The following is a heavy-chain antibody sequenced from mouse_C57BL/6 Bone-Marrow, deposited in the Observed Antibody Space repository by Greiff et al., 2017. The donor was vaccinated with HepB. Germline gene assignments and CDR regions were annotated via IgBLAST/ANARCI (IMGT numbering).Heavy chain of an antibody. Sequence: QVQLQQPGAELVKPGASVKLSCKASGYTFTSYWMHWVKQRPGQGLEWIGMIHPNSGSTNYNEKFKSKATLTVDKSSSTAYMQLSSLTSEDSAVYYCATIYYGSSWFADWGRGTLVTVSA. CDR3: ATIYYGSSWFAD. J-gene: IGHJ3*01. D-gene: IGHD1-1*01. CDR2: IHPNSGST. CDR1: GYTFTSYW. V-gene: IGHV1-64*01.